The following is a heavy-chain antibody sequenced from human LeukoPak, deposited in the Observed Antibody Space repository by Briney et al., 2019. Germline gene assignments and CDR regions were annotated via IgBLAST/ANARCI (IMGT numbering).Heavy chain of an antibody. CDR3: ARKRLEWLSRYYFDY. Sequence: ASVKVSCKASGCTFTSYGISWVRQAPGQGLEWMGWISAYNGNTNYAQKLQGRVTMTTDTSTSTAYMELRSLRSDDTAVYYCARKRLEWLSRYYFDYWGQGTLVTVSS. CDR2: ISAYNGNT. V-gene: IGHV1-18*01. CDR1: GCTFTSYG. J-gene: IGHJ4*02. D-gene: IGHD3-3*01.